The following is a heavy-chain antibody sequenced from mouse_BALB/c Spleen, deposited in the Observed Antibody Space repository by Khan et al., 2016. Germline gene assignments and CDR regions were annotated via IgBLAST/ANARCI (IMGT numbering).Heavy chain of an antibody. CDR3: ARSRGNSFDY. Sequence: EVQLQESGPGLVKPSQSLSLTCTVTGYSITSDYAWNWIRQFPGNKLEWMGYISYSGSTSYNPSLKSRISITRDTSKNQFCLQLNSVTTEDTATYYCARSRGNSFDYWGQGTTLTVSS. V-gene: IGHV3-2*02. CDR2: ISYSGST. CDR1: GYSITSDYA. J-gene: IGHJ2*01.